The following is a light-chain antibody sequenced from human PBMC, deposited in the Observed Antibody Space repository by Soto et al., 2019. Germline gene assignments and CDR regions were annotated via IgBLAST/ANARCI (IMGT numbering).Light chain of an antibody. J-gene: IGLJ1*01. CDR3: SLYTSENTYV. CDR1: SSDVGGYNY. V-gene: IGLV2-8*01. Sequence: QSVLTQPPSASGSPGQSVTISCTGTSSDVGGYNYVSWYQQHPGKVPKLMIYEVTKRPSGVPDRFSGSKSGNTASLTVSGLQTEDEADYYCSLYTSENTYVFGTGTKVTVL. CDR2: EVT.